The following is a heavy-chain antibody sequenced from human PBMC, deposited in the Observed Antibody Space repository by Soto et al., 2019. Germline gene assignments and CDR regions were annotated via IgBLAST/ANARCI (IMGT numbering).Heavy chain of an antibody. V-gene: IGHV3-23*01. CDR3: AKSGCSGGSCFGWFDP. CDR2: ISGSGGST. J-gene: IGHJ5*02. Sequence: EVQLLESGGGLVQPGGSLRLSCAASGFTFSSYAMSWVRQAPGKGLEWVSAISGSGGSTYYADSVKGRFTISRDNSKNTLYLQMNSLRAEDTAVYYCAKSGCSGGSCFGWFDPWGQGTLVTVSS. CDR1: GFTFSSYA. D-gene: IGHD2-15*01.